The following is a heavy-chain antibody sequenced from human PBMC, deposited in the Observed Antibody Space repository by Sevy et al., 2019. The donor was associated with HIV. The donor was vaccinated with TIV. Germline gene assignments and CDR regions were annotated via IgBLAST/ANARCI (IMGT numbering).Heavy chain of an antibody. CDR2: IYYSGTT. J-gene: IGHJ5*02. CDR1: GGSISSGDYY. D-gene: IGHD2-2*01. Sequence: SETLSLTCTVSGGSISSGDYYWIWIRQSPGKGLEWFGYIYYSGTTYYNPSLKSRVTISVDTSMIQFSLRLSSVTAADTAVYYCARYCICTSRHIWFDPWGQGTLVTVSS. V-gene: IGHV4-30-4*01. CDR3: ARYCICTSRHIWFDP.